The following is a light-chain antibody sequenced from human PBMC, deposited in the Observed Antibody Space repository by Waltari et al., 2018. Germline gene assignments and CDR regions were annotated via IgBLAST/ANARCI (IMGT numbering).Light chain of an antibody. CDR1: QSVSSSY. CDR3: QQYGSSSPLYT. CDR2: GAS. J-gene: IGKJ2*01. Sequence: EIVLTQSPGILSLSPGERATLSCRASQSVSSSYLAWYQQKPGQAPRLLIYGASSRATGIPDRFSGSGSGTDFTLTISRLEPEDFAVYYCQQYGSSSPLYTFGQGTKLDIK. V-gene: IGKV3-20*01.